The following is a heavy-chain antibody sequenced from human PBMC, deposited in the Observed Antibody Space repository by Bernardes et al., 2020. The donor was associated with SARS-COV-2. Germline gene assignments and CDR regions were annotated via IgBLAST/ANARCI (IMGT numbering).Heavy chain of an antibody. CDR1: GGSLRGNY. V-gene: IGHV4-34*01. D-gene: IGHD2-2*01. CDR3: SRVSMTYQLSTHFDL. CDR2: VDHTGDT. Sequence: SETLSLTCTVSGGSLRGNYWTWIRQPPGKGLEWIGEVDHTGDTSYNASLKSRVIISAATSENQFSLRITSVTSADTAMYYCSRVSMTYQLSTHFDLWGQGT. J-gene: IGHJ4*03.